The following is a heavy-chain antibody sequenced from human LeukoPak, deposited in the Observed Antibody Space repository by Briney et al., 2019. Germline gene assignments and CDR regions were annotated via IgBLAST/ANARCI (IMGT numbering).Heavy chain of an antibody. Sequence: GGSLRLSCAASGFTFSSYSMNWVRQAPGKGLEWVSSISSSSSYIYYADSVKGRFTISRDNAKNSLYLQMNSLRAEDTAVYYCARGVEQWLVDRVGYYFDYWGQGTLVTVSS. V-gene: IGHV3-21*01. J-gene: IGHJ4*02. CDR3: ARGVEQWLVDRVGYYFDY. CDR2: ISSSSSYI. CDR1: GFTFSSYS. D-gene: IGHD6-19*01.